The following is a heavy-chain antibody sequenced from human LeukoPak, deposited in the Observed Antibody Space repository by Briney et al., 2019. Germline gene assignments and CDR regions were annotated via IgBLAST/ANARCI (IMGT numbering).Heavy chain of an antibody. CDR3: ARGVVPAAFDY. CDR2: ISESSSHI. CDR1: GFIFSGYG. Sequence: GGSLRLSCAASGFIFSGYGMNWVRQAPGKGLEWVSSISESSSHISYADSVKGRFTIYRDNAKNSLYVQLDSLRVDDTAVYYCARGVVPAAFDYWGQGTLVTVSS. D-gene: IGHD2-2*01. V-gene: IGHV3-21*01. J-gene: IGHJ4*02.